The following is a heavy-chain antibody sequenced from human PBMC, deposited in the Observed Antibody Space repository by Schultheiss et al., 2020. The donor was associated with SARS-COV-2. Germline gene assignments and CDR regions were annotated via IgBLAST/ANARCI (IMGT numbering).Heavy chain of an antibody. V-gene: IGHV1-2*06. CDR2: IHPNSGGT. D-gene: IGHD4-17*01. CDR3: ARGVTPRYNGDPHY. Sequence: VKVSCKASGYTFTDYYMHWLRQAPGQGLEWMGRIHPNSGGTNYAQKFQGRITMARDTSISTAYMELTSLTSDDTAVYYCARGVTPRYNGDPHYWGQGTLVTVSS. CDR1: GYTFTDYY. J-gene: IGHJ4*02.